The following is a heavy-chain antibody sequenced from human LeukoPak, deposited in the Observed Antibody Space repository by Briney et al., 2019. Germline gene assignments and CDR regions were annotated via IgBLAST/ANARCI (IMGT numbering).Heavy chain of an antibody. CDR2: FSHRGGS. J-gene: IGHJ4*02. CDR1: GYSLSSGFF. D-gene: IGHD3-22*01. CDR3: ARAQDFSDSSGPNYLDF. Sequence: TSETLSLTCTVSGYSLSSGFFCDWIRQSPGKGLEWIGSFSHRGGSYHNPSLKSRVTISVDTSKNQFSLKLLSVTAADTAVYYCARAQDFSDSSGPNYLDFWGQGILVTVSS. V-gene: IGHV4-38-2*02.